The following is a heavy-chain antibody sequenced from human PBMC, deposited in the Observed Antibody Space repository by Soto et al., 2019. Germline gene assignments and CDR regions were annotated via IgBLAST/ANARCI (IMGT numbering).Heavy chain of an antibody. D-gene: IGHD3-10*01. CDR2: ISYDGSNK. CDR3: AKVGFEIGQRIYGSGSAFRYYFDY. CDR1: GFTFSSYG. V-gene: IGHV3-30*18. Sequence: QVQLVESGGGVVQPGRSLRLSCAASGFTFSSYGMHWVRQAPGKGLEWVAVISYDGSNKYYADSVKGRFTISRDNSKNTLYLQMNSLRAEDTAVYYCAKVGFEIGQRIYGSGSAFRYYFDYWGQGTLVTVSS. J-gene: IGHJ4*02.